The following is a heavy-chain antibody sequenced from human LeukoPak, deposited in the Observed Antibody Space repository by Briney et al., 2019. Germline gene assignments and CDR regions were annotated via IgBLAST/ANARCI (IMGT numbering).Heavy chain of an antibody. J-gene: IGHJ4*02. CDR3: AKTNFYYYGSGSYTGY. V-gene: IGHV3-23*01. CDR1: GFTFSSYA. Sequence: GGTLRLSCAASGFTFSSYAMSWVRQAPGKGLEWVSAISGSGGSTYYADSVKGRFTISRDNSKNTLYLQMNSLRAEDTAVYYCAKTNFYYYGSGSYTGYWGQGTLVTVSS. D-gene: IGHD3-10*01. CDR2: ISGSGGST.